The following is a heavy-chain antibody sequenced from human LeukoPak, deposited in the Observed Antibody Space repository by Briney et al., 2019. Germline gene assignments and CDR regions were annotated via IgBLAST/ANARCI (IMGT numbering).Heavy chain of an antibody. Sequence: PGGSLRLSCAASGFTFSTYTMHWVRQAPGKGLEYVSSISGNGGSREYANSVKGRFTISRDNSRNTLYLQMGSLRAEDMAVYYCARVPGGRNWFDPWGQGTLVTVSS. CDR2: ISGNGGSR. J-gene: IGHJ5*02. CDR1: GFTFSTYT. V-gene: IGHV3-64*01. CDR3: ARVPGGRNWFDP. D-gene: IGHD1-26*01.